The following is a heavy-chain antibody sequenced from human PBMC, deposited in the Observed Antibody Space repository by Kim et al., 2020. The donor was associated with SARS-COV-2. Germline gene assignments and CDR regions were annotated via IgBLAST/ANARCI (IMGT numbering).Heavy chain of an antibody. CDR3: ARGLSYYYGMDV. V-gene: IGHV3-33*01. CDR2: IWYDGSNK. D-gene: IGHD3-10*01. CDR1: GFTFSSYG. J-gene: IGHJ6*02. Sequence: GGSLRLSCAASGFTFSSYGMHWVRQAPGKWLEWVAVIWYDGSNKYYADSVKGRFTISRDNSKNTLYLQMKSLRAEDTAVYYCARGLSYYYGMDVWGQGTT.